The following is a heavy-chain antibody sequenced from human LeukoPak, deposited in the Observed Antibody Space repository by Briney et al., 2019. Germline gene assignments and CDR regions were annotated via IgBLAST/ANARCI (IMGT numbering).Heavy chain of an antibody. CDR2: LSHSGSS. J-gene: IGHJ3*02. CDR3: ARARYANAWYAFDI. CDR1: GGSISSYY. Sequence: SETLSLTCTVSGGSISSYYWSWIRRPPGRGLEWIAYLSHSGSSDSNPSLTSRVTTLVDTSKNQFSLKLTSVTAADTAVYYCARARYANAWYAFDIWGHGTMVTVSS. V-gene: IGHV4-59*01. D-gene: IGHD2-2*01.